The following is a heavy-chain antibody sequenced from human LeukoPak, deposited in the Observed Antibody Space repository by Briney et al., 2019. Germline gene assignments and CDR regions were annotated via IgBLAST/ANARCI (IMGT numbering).Heavy chain of an antibody. CDR3: ARVSIGWYSFDY. D-gene: IGHD6-19*01. V-gene: IGHV3-74*01. CDR1: GFTFSTYW. CDR2: INPDGTTT. J-gene: IGHJ4*02. Sequence: HPGGSLRLSCAASGFTFSTYWMHWDRQAPGKGLVWVSRINPDGTTTSYADSVKGRFTISRDNAKDTVYLQMNSLRAEDTAVYYCARVSIGWYSFDYWGQGTLVTVSS.